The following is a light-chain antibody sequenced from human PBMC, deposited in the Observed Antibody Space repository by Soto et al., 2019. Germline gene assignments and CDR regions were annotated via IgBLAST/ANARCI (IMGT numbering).Light chain of an antibody. Sequence: EIVLTQSPGTLSLSPGERATLSCRASQSVSSAYLAWYQHKPGQAPRLLIYGASNRATGIPDRFSGSGSGTDVTLTISRLEPEDFAVYFCQQYGRSPPFTFGQGTKVEIK. V-gene: IGKV3-20*01. J-gene: IGKJ2*01. CDR3: QQYGRSPPFT. CDR2: GAS. CDR1: QSVSSAY.